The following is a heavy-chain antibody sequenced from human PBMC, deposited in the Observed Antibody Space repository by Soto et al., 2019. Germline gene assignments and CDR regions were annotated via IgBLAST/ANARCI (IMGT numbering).Heavy chain of an antibody. D-gene: IGHD6-25*01. Sequence: GGSLRLSCAASGFTFSSYAMHWVRQAPGEGLEWVAVISYDGSNKYSADSVKGRFTITRDNSKNTMYLQMNSLRAEDTAVYYCARAPLEFSRSQRGWFDPWGQGTLVTVSS. V-gene: IGHV3-30-3*01. J-gene: IGHJ5*02. CDR2: ISYDGSNK. CDR3: ARAPLEFSRSQRGWFDP. CDR1: GFTFSSYA.